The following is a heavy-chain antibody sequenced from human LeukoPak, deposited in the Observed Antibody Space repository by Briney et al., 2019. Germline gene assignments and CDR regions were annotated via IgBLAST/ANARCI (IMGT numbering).Heavy chain of an antibody. D-gene: IGHD2/OR15-2a*01. CDR1: GFNFNDYA. J-gene: IGHJ4*02. Sequence: GRSLRLSCSASGFNFNDYAMHWVRQAPGKGLEWVSRISWNSGSIDYADSVKGRFTISRDNAKNSLYLQMNSLRAEDTALYYCAKDMSPTVLSSPDYWGQGTLVTVSS. V-gene: IGHV3-9*01. CDR2: ISWNSGSI. CDR3: AKDMSPTVLSSPDY.